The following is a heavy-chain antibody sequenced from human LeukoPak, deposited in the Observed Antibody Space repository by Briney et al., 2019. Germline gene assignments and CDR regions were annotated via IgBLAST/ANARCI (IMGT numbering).Heavy chain of an antibody. J-gene: IGHJ4*02. CDR3: ARTIGILTDLDY. V-gene: IGHV3-48*04. CDR2: ISNSSSTI. CDR1: GFTFSSYA. D-gene: IGHD3-9*01. Sequence: GRSLRLSCAASGFTFSSYAMHWVRQAPGKGLEWVSYISNSSSTIYYADSVKGRFTISRDNAKNSLYRQMNSLRAEDTAVYYCARTIGILTDLDYWGQGTLVTVSS.